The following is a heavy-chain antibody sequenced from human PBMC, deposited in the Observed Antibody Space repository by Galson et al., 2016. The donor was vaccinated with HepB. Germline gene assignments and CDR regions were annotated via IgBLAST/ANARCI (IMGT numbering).Heavy chain of an antibody. J-gene: IGHJ2*01. V-gene: IGHV5-51*01. CDR2: IYHGDSDT. Sequence: QSGAEVKKTGESLKISCKGSGYNFTNYWIAWVRQMPGKGLEWMGIIYHGDSDTIYSPSFQGQVTISADKSISTAYLQWGSLKASDTAMYYCVRKGSEGYCSSSNCYQFWYFDLWARGTLVTVP. CDR3: VRKGSEGYCSSSNCYQFWYFDL. D-gene: IGHD2-2*01. CDR1: GYNFTNYW.